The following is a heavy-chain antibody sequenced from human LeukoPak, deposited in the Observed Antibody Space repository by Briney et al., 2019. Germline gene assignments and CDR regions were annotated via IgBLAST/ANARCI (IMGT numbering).Heavy chain of an antibody. CDR1: GGSFSGYY. Sequence: PSGTLSLTCAVYGGSFSGYYWSWIRQPPGKGLEWIGEINHSGSTNYNPSLKSRVTISVDTSKNQFSLKLSSVTAADTAVYYCARTTYYYDSSGYQYYFDYWGQGTLVTVSS. CDR2: INHSGST. J-gene: IGHJ4*02. V-gene: IGHV4-34*01. CDR3: ARTTYYYDSSGYQYYFDY. D-gene: IGHD3-22*01.